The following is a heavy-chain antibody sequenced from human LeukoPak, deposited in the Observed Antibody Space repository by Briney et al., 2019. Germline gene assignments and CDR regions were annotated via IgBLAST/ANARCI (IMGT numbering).Heavy chain of an antibody. D-gene: IGHD5-18*01. V-gene: IGHV3-23*01. CDR2: ISGSGGST. CDR3: TKSSRGYSYGISDAFDI. J-gene: IGHJ3*02. Sequence: GGSLRLSCAASGFTFSSYAMSWVRQAPGKGLEWVSAISGSGGSTYYADSVKGRFTISRDNSKNTLYLQMNSLRAGDTAVYYCTKSSRGYSYGISDAFDIWGQGTMVTVSS. CDR1: GFTFSSYA.